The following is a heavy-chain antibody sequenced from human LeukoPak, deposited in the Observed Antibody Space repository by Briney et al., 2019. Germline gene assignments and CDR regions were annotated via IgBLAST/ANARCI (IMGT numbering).Heavy chain of an antibody. J-gene: IGHJ4*02. D-gene: IGHD2-2*01. CDR3: AKEEAYCSSTSCSAPFDY. Sequence: ASVKVSCKASGYTFTGYYMHWVRQAPGQGLEWMGWINPNSGGTNYAQKFQGRVTMTRDTSISTVCMELSRLRSDDTAVYYCAKEEAYCSSTSCSAPFDYWGQGTLVTVSS. V-gene: IGHV1-2*02. CDR1: GYTFTGYY. CDR2: INPNSGGT.